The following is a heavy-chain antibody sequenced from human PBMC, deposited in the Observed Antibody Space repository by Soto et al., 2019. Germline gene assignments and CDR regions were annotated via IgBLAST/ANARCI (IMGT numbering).Heavy chain of an antibody. CDR1: GGSFSGYY. Sequence: SETLSLTCAVYGGSFSGYYWSWIRQPPGKGLEWIGEINHSGSTNYNPSLKSRVTISVDTSKNQFSLKLSSVTAADTAVYYCARGGVKRLGELSYPFDYWGQGTLVTVSS. D-gene: IGHD3-16*02. J-gene: IGHJ4*02. V-gene: IGHV4-34*01. CDR3: ARGGVKRLGELSYPFDY. CDR2: INHSGST.